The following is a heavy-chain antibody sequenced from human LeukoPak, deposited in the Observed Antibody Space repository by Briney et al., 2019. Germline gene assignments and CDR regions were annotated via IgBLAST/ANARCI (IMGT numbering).Heavy chain of an antibody. D-gene: IGHD2-21*01. CDR1: GFTFSSYA. CDR2: ISYDGSNK. CDR3: AKDQHPTLLRYYYYYGMDV. J-gene: IGHJ6*02. V-gene: IGHV3-30-3*01. Sequence: GGSLRLSCAASGFTFSSYAMSWIRQAPGKGLEWVAVISYDGSNKYYADSVKGRFTISRDNSKNTLYLQMNSLRAEDTAVYYCAKDQHPTLLRYYYYYGMDVWGQGTTVTVS.